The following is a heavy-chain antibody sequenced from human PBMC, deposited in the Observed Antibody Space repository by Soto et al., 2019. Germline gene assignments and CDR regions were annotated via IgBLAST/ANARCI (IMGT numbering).Heavy chain of an antibody. V-gene: IGHV3-33*08. J-gene: IGHJ4*02. Sequence: GGSLRLSCAASGFTFSSYGMHWVRQAPGKGLGWVADIWHDESVRHYADSVKGRFTVSRDNSENTLYLQMNSLRAEDTAVYYCALPLYTHGNGEVFDYWGQGTLVTVSS. CDR3: ALPLYTHGNGEVFDY. D-gene: IGHD2-8*01. CDR2: IWHDESVR. CDR1: GFTFSSYG.